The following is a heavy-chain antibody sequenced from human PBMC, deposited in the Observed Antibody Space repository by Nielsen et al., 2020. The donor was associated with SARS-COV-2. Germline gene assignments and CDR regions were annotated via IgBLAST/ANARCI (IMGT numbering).Heavy chain of an antibody. D-gene: IGHD6-19*01. V-gene: IGHV1-69*06. Sequence: SVKVSCKVSGNTLTDLSLHWVRQAPGQGLEWMGGIIPLFGTANYAQKFQGRVTVAADKSTSTAYMELGSLRSDDTAVYYCASRHRSGWYFFDSWGQGTLVTVSS. CDR3: ASRHRSGWYFFDS. J-gene: IGHJ4*02. CDR2: IIPLFGTA. CDR1: GNTLTDLS.